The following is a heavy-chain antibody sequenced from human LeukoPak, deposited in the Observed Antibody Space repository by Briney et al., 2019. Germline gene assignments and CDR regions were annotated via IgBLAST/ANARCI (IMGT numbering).Heavy chain of an antibody. CDR2: IIPIFGTA. V-gene: IGHV1-69*06. CDR1: GGTFSSYA. D-gene: IGHD5-18*01. J-gene: IGHJ4*02. Sequence: RASVKVSCKASGGTFSSYAISWVRQAPGQGLEWMGGIIPIFGTANYAQKFQGRVTITADKSTSTAYMELSSLRSEDTAVYYCARDSGYSYGSIDYWVQGTLVTVSS. CDR3: ARDSGYSYGSIDY.